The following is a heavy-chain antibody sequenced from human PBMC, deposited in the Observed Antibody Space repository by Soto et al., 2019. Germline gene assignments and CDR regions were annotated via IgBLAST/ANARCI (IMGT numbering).Heavy chain of an antibody. CDR2: ISYDGSNK. V-gene: IGHV3-30*18. CDR1: GFTFSSYG. CDR3: AKDPPSGWLKGFDY. J-gene: IGHJ4*02. Sequence: LRLSCAASGFTFSSYGMHWVRQAPGKGLEWVAVISYDGSNKYYADSVKGRFTISRDNSKNTLYLQMNSLRAEDTAVYYCAKDPPSGWLKGFDYWGQGTLVTVSS. D-gene: IGHD6-19*01.